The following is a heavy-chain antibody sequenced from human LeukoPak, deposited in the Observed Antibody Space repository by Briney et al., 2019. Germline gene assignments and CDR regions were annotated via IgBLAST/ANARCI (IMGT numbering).Heavy chain of an antibody. D-gene: IGHD2-21*02. V-gene: IGHV4-30-4*01. CDR1: GGSISSGDYY. Sequence: SQTLSLTCTVSGGSISSGDYYWSWIRQPPGKGLEWLGYIYYSGSTYYNPPLKSRVTISVDTSKNQFSLKLSSVTAADTAVYYCARAWSGGDCYFGYWGQGTLVTVSS. CDR2: IYYSGST. J-gene: IGHJ4*02. CDR3: ARAWSGGDCYFGY.